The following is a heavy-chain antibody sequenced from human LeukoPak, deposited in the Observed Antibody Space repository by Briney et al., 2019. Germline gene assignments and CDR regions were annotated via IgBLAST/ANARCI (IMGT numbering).Heavy chain of an antibody. CDR1: GYTFTGYY. Sequence: ASVKVSCKASGYTFTGYYMHWVRQAPGQGLEWMGWINPNSGGSNYAQKFQGRVTMARDTSISTAYMELSGLRSDDTAVYYCARERSSGSYFSYWGQGTLVTVSS. J-gene: IGHJ4*02. V-gene: IGHV1-2*02. CDR2: INPNSGGS. CDR3: ARERSSGSYFSY. D-gene: IGHD1-26*01.